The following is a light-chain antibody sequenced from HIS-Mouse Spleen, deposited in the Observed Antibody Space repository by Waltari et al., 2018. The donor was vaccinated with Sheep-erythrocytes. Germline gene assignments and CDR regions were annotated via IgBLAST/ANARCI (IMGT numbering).Light chain of an antibody. CDR1: QSVSSY. CDR2: DAS. V-gene: IGKV3-11*01. J-gene: IGKJ5*01. CDR3: QQRSNWPPIT. Sequence: EIVLTQSPATLSLSPGERATLSCRASQSVSSYLAWYQQKPGHAPRLLIYDASNRATGIPARFSGSGSGTDFTLTISSLEPEDFAVYYCQQRSNWPPITFGQWTRLEIK.